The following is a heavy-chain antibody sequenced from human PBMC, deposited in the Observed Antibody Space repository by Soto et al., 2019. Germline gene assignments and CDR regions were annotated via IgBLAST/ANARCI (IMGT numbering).Heavy chain of an antibody. D-gene: IGHD2-15*01. CDR3: AKDTRLGYCSGGGCLYYYYGIDV. V-gene: IGHV3-30*18. CDR1: GFTFSRNG. J-gene: IGHJ6*02. CDR2: ISYDGRKK. Sequence: LSLTCAASGFTFSRNGMHWVRQAPGKGLEWVAVISYDGRKKYYADSVKGRLTISRDNSKNTMYLPMNRLIAEDIAVYYCAKDTRLGYCSGGGCLYYYYGIDVWGQGTTVTVSS.